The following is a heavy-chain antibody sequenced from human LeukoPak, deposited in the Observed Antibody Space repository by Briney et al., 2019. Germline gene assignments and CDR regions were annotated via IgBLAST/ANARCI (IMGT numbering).Heavy chain of an antibody. CDR2: IYYSGST. D-gene: IGHD3-22*01. CDR1: GGSISSYY. Sequence: SETLSLTCTVSGGSISSYYWSWIRQPPGKGLEWIGYIYYSGSTNYNPSLKSRVTISVDTSKNQFSLKLSSVTAADTAVYYCARVARDYYDSSGWVPPPDAFDIWGQGTMVTVSS. J-gene: IGHJ3*02. V-gene: IGHV4-59*01. CDR3: ARVARDYYDSSGWVPPPDAFDI.